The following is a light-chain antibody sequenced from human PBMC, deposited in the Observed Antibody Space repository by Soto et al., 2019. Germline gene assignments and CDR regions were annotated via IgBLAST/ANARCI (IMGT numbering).Light chain of an antibody. Sequence: ELVLTQSPGTLSLSPGERATLSCRASQSVSSSYLAWYQQKPGQAPRLLIYGASSRATGIPDRFSGSGSGTDFTLTISRLEPEDFAVYYCQQRSNWRITFGQGTRLEIK. V-gene: IGKV3D-20*02. CDR2: GAS. CDR3: QQRSNWRIT. CDR1: QSVSSSY. J-gene: IGKJ5*01.